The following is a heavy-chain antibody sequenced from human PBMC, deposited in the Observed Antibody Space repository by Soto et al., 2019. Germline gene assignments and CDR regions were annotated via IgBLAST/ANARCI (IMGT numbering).Heavy chain of an antibody. CDR3: ARDHRYCSGSSCRPYYYYYGMDV. D-gene: IGHD2-15*01. CDR1: GFTFSSYS. CDR2: ISGTSDYI. V-gene: IGHV3-21*01. J-gene: IGHJ6*02. Sequence: GGSLRLSCAASGFTFSSYSMNWIRQAPGRGLEWVAAISGTSDYIYYADSVKGRFTISRDNAKTSLYIQMNSLRAEDTAVYYCARDHRYCSGSSCRPYYYYYGMDVWGQGTTVTVSS.